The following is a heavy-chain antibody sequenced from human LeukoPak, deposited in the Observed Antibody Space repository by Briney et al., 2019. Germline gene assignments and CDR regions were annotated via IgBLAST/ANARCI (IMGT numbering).Heavy chain of an antibody. D-gene: IGHD6-19*01. CDR2: ISDSTTTI. J-gene: IGHJ4*02. CDR3: ARDLSSGWYGFDH. V-gene: IGHV3-48*01. CDR1: GFTFTTYS. Sequence: PGGSLRLSCAASGFTFTTYSMNWVRQAPGKGLGWVSYISDSTTTIYYADSVKGRFTVSRDNAKNSLYLQMNSLRAEDTAVYYCARDLSSGWYGFDHWGQGTLVTVSS.